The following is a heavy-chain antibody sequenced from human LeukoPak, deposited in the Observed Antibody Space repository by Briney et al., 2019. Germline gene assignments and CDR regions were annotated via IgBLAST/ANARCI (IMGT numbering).Heavy chain of an antibody. CDR1: GFTFSSYW. D-gene: IGHD6-19*01. J-gene: IGHJ4*02. CDR3: ARDFHGYSSGWPTHRGNDY. V-gene: IGHV3-7*01. CDR2: IKKDGSEK. Sequence: GGPLRLSCAASGFTFSSYWMSWVRQAPGKGLEWVANIKKDGSEKYYVDSVKGRFTISRDNAKNSLYLQMNSLRADDTAVYYCARDFHGYSSGWPTHRGNDYWGQGTLVTVSS.